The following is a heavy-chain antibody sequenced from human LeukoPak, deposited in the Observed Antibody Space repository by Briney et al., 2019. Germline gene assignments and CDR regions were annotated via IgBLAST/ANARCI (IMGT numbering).Heavy chain of an antibody. D-gene: IGHD6-6*01. CDR1: GGSISSLY. CDR3: ARHRAYSSSSPFDY. Sequence: SETLSLTCSVSGGSISSLYWSWIRQPPGKGLEWIGYIYYTGSTNYNPSLKSRVTMFEDMSKNQFSLRLSSVTPAVTAVCYCARHRAYSSSSPFDYWGQGTLVTVSS. CDR2: IYYTGST. V-gene: IGHV4-59*08. J-gene: IGHJ4*02.